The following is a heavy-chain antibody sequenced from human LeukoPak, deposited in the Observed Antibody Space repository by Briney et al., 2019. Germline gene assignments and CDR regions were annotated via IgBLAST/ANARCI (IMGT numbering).Heavy chain of an antibody. D-gene: IGHD3-10*01. Sequence: SVKSSCKASGGTFSSYAISWVRQAPGEGLEWRGGIIPIFGTANYAQKFEGRGTITADESTSTAYMELRSMRSEDTAVYYCARLFITMVRGVIDGRYNWFDPWGPGTLVTVSS. J-gene: IGHJ5*02. V-gene: IGHV1-69*13. CDR1: GGTFSSYA. CDR3: ARLFITMVRGVIDGRYNWFDP. CDR2: IIPIFGTA.